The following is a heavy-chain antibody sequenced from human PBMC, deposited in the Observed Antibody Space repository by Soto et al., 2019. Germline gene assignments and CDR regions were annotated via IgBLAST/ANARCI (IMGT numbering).Heavy chain of an antibody. CDR1: GGSIYRSGYY. Sequence: PSETLSLTCTVSGGSIYRSGYYWGWVRQPPGRGLEWIGSIDYNGVTYSNPSLKSRVTISRNTSKNQFSLKLTSVTAADTALYYCGKVLVGATGHSDSDSWGPGTQVSVSS. V-gene: IGHV4-39*01. CDR2: IDYNGVT. D-gene: IGHD2-15*01. CDR3: GKVLVGATGHSDSDS. J-gene: IGHJ4*02.